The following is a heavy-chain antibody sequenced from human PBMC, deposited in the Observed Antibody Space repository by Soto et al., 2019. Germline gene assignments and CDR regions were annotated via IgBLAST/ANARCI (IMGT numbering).Heavy chain of an antibody. D-gene: IGHD6-19*01. CDR2: ISAYNGNT. CDR1: GYTFNSYG. V-gene: IGHV1-18*01. CDR3: AGGEEIECSSGWYEVFGY. J-gene: IGHJ4*02. Sequence: GASVKVSCKASGYTFNSYGISWVRQAPGQGLEWMGWISAYNGNTNYAQKLQGRVTMTTDTSTSTAYMELRSLRSDDTAVYYCAGGEEIECSSGWYEVFGYWGQGTLVTVS.